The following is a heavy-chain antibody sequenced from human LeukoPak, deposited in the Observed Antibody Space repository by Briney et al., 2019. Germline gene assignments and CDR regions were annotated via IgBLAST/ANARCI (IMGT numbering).Heavy chain of an antibody. CDR3: ARGNYMRYYDFWSVLWYFDS. D-gene: IGHD3-3*01. J-gene: IGHJ4*02. Sequence: GRSLRLSCAASGFTFDDYAMHWVRQAPGKGLEWVSSISSSATYIYYADSVKGRFTISRDNTENSLYLQMNSLGAEDTAVYYCARGNYMRYYDFWSVLWYFDSWGQGTLVTVCS. CDR2: ISSSATYI. CDR1: GFTFDDYA. V-gene: IGHV3-21*01.